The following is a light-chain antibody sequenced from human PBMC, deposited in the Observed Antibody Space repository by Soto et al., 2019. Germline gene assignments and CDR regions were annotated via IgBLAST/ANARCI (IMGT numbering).Light chain of an antibody. CDR1: SSDVGGYDY. Sequence: QSVLTQPSSVSGSPGQSIAISCTGNSSDVGGYDYFSWYQQHPCKAPKLMIYDVTKRPSGVSYRFSGSKSGNTASLTISGLQAEDEADYYCSSYTSTNTKLFGGGTKVTVL. J-gene: IGLJ2*01. V-gene: IGLV2-14*03. CDR2: DVT. CDR3: SSYTSTNTKL.